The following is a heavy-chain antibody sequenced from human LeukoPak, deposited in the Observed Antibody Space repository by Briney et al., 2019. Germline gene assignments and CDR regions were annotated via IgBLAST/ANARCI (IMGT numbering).Heavy chain of an antibody. J-gene: IGHJ4*02. CDR3: ARRPTTVTTYFDY. Sequence: SETLSLTCAVYGGSLSGYYWSWIRQPPGKGLEWIGEINHSGSTNYNPSLKSRVTISVDTSKNQFSLKLSSVTAADTAVYYCARRPTTVTTYFDYWGQGTLVTVSS. D-gene: IGHD4-17*01. CDR2: INHSGST. V-gene: IGHV4-34*01. CDR1: GGSLSGYY.